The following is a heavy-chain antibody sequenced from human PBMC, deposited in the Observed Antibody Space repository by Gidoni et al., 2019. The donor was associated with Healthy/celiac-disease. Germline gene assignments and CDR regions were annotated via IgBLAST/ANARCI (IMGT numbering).Heavy chain of an antibody. CDR1: GYTFTSSY. J-gene: IGHJ6*02. CDR2: INPSGGST. V-gene: IGHV1-46*01. CDR3: AREAAFVSGSYPPIRKYGMDV. D-gene: IGHD1-26*01. Sequence: QVQLVQSGAAVKNPGASVKVSCKASGYTFTSSYMHLVRQAPGQGLEWMGIINPSGGSTSYAQKFQGRVTMTRDTSTSTVYMELSSLRSEDTAVYDCAREAAFVSGSYPPIRKYGMDVWGQGTTVTVSS.